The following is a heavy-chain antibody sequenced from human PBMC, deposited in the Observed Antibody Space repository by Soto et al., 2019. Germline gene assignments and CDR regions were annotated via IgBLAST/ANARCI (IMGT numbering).Heavy chain of an antibody. CDR1: GFTFSNAW. V-gene: IGHV3-15*01. J-gene: IGHJ6*02. CDR2: IKSKTDGGTT. D-gene: IGHD2-15*01. CDR3: TTDFSGDYYYYGMDV. Sequence: GGSLRLSCAASGFTFSNAWMSWVRQAPGKGLEWVGRIKSKTDGGTTDYAAPVKGRFTISRDDSKNTLYLQMNSLKTEDTAVYYCTTDFSGDYYYYGMDVWGQGTTVTVS.